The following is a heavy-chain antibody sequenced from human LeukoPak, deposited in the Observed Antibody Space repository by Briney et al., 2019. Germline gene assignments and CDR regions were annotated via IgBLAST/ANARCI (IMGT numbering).Heavy chain of an antibody. D-gene: IGHD3-10*01. CDR3: AREAVWFGYQYYFDY. CDR1: GFTFSSYD. Sequence: GGSLRLSCAVSGFTFSSYDMHWVRQAPGKGLEWVSYISSSSSTIYYADSVKGRFTISRDNAKNSLYLQMNSLRAEDTAVYYCAREAVWFGYQYYFDYWGQGTLVTVSS. CDR2: ISSSSSTI. J-gene: IGHJ4*02. V-gene: IGHV3-48*01.